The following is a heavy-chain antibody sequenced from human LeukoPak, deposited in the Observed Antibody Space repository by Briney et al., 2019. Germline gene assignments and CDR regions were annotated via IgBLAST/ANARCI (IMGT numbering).Heavy chain of an antibody. CDR1: GFTFSSYS. V-gene: IGHV3-30*18. CDR3: VKDTGYSGSYYCFDY. J-gene: IGHJ4*02. D-gene: IGHD1-26*01. CDR2: ISYDGSNK. Sequence: GGSLRLSCAASGFTFSSYSMNWVRQAPGKGLEWVAVISYDGSNKYYADSVKGRFTISRDNSKNTLYLQTNSLRAEDTAVYYCVKDTGYSGSYYCFDYWGQGTLVTVSS.